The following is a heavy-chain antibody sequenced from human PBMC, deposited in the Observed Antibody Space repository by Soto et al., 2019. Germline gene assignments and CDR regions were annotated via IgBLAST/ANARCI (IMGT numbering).Heavy chain of an antibody. D-gene: IGHD2-8*02. CDR2: IYYSGSA. CDR3: ARDKITGLFDY. Sequence: SETLSLPCTVSGGSINNFYWTWIRQPPGKGLEWIGDIYYSGSANYNPSLKSRVTISIDTSKYQFSLKLTSVTAADTAVYYCARDKITGLFDYWGQGTLVTVSS. CDR1: GGSINNFY. J-gene: IGHJ4*02. V-gene: IGHV4-59*12.